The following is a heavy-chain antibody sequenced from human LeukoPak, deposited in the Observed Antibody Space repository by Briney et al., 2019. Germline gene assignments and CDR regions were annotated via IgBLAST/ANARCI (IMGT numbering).Heavy chain of an antibody. CDR3: ARGTV. V-gene: IGHV1-2*02. J-gene: IGHJ3*01. Sequence: ASVKVSCKASGYTFTDYYIHWVRQAPGQGLEWMRWIYPNTGGTNYAQKFQGRLTMTRDTSISTAYMELSSLTSDDTAMYYCARGTVWGQGTVVTISS. CDR2: IYPNTGGT. CDR1: GYTFTDYY.